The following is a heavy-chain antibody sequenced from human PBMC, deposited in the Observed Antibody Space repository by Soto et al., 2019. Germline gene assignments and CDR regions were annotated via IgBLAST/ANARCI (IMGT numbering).Heavy chain of an antibody. Sequence: HPGGSLRLSCEASGFTFSGYSMMWFRQAPGKGLEWVSYLRSSSGTIYYADSVRGRFTLSRDNVKNSLYLQMNSLRAEDTAVYYCAKDLRDYYMDVWGKGTTVTV. CDR3: AKDLRDYYMDV. V-gene: IGHV3-48*01. CDR1: GFTFSGYS. J-gene: IGHJ6*03. CDR2: LRSSSGTI.